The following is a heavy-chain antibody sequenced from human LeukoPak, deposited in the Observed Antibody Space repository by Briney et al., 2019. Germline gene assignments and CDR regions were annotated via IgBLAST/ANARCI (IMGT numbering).Heavy chain of an antibody. J-gene: IGHJ5*02. Sequence: ASVKVSCKASGGTFTSYDINWVRQATGQGLEWMGWMNPNSGNTGYAQKFQGRVTMTRNTSISTAYMELSSLRSEDTAVYYCARSPYCSSTSCYNWFDPWGQGTLVTVSS. CDR3: ARSPYCSSTSCYNWFDP. D-gene: IGHD2-2*01. CDR2: MNPNSGNT. CDR1: GGTFTSYD. V-gene: IGHV1-8*01.